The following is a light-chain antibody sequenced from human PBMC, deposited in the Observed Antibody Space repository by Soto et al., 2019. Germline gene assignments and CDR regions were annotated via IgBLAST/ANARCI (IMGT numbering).Light chain of an antibody. V-gene: IGKV1-5*03. CDR2: QAS. J-gene: IGKJ1*01. CDR1: EFISKW. Sequence: DIQITQSPSTLSASVGDRVTITCRASEFISKWLAWYQQKPGTAPKLLIYQASSLESGVPSRFSGSGSGTDFTLTITSLQPDDFATYYCQHYNSYLETFGQGTKVEIK. CDR3: QHYNSYLET.